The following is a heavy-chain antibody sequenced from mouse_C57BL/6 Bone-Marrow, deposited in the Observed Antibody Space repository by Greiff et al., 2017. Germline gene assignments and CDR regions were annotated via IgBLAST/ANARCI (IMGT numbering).Heavy chain of an antibody. CDR3: ARPIYYYGSTWFAY. CDR2: IDPENGDT. J-gene: IGHJ3*01. V-gene: IGHV14-4*01. D-gene: IGHD1-1*01. Sequence: VQLQQSGAELVRPGASVKLSCTASGFNIKDDYMHWVKQRPEQGLEWIGWIDPENGDTEYASKFQGKATITADTSSNTAYMQLSSLTSEDSAVYFCARPIYYYGSTWFAYWGQGTLVTVSA. CDR1: GFNIKDDY.